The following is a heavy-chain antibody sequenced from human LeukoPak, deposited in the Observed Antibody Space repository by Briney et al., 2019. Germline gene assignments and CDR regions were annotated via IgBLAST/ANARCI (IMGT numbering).Heavy chain of an antibody. Sequence: ASVKVSCKASGGTFSSYAISWVRQAPGQGLEWMGIINPSGGSTSYAQKFQGRVTMTRDTSTSTVYMELSSLRSEDTAVYYCAAIAAAGPYFDYWGQGTLVTVSS. V-gene: IGHV1-46*01. D-gene: IGHD6-13*01. CDR2: INPSGGST. J-gene: IGHJ4*02. CDR1: GGTFSSYA. CDR3: AAIAAAGPYFDY.